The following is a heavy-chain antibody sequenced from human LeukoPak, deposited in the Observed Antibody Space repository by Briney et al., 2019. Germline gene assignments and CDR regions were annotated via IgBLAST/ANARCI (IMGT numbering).Heavy chain of an antibody. Sequence: ASVTVSCKASGGTFSSYAISWVRQAPGQGLEWMGWISAYNGNTNYAQKLQGRVTMTADTSTSTAYMELRSLRSDDTAVYYCARDKTAAAGTLDYWGQGTLVTVSS. V-gene: IGHV1-18*01. CDR1: GGTFSSYA. CDR2: ISAYNGNT. D-gene: IGHD6-13*01. CDR3: ARDKTAAAGTLDY. J-gene: IGHJ4*02.